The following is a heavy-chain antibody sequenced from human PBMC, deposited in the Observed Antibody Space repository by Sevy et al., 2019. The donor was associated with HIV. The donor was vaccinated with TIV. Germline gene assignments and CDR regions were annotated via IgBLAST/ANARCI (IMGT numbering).Heavy chain of an antibody. Sequence: GGSLRLSCAVSGFTFRNFWMSWVRQAPGKGLEWVAVTSYDGSHKYYADSVKGRFTVSRDNSRNILSLEMNSLRRDDTAVYYCARGENNDEFFQYWGQGTLVTVSS. CDR3: ARGENNDEFFQY. CDR2: TSYDGSHK. J-gene: IGHJ1*01. D-gene: IGHD1-26*01. CDR1: GFTFRNFW. V-gene: IGHV3-30*03.